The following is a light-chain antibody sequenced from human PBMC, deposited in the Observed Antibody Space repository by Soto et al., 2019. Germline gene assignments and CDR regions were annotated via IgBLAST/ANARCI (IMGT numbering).Light chain of an antibody. Sequence: QSVLTQPPSASGSLGQSVTISCTGTSSDVGGYNYVSWHQQHPGKAPKLMIYEVTKRPSGVPHRFSGSKSGNTASLTVSGLQAEDEADYYCSSFAGGGNPVLFGGGTKLTVL. CDR2: EVT. CDR3: SSFAGGGNPVL. CDR1: SSDVGGYNY. V-gene: IGLV2-8*01. J-gene: IGLJ2*01.